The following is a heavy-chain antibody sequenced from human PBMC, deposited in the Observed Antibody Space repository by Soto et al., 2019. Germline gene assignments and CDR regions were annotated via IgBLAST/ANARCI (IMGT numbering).Heavy chain of an antibody. D-gene: IGHD6-19*01. J-gene: IGHJ4*02. CDR3: ARAVAVPADFDY. Sequence: SETLSLTCAVYGESFSGYYWSWIRQPPGKGLEWIREINHSGSTNYNPSLKSRVTISVDTSKNQFSLKLSSVTAADTAVYYCARAVAVPADFDYWGQGTLVTVSS. CDR1: GESFSGYY. CDR2: INHSGST. V-gene: IGHV4-34*01.